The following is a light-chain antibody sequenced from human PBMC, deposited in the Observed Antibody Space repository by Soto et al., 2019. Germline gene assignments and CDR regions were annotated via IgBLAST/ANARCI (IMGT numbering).Light chain of an antibody. J-gene: IGKJ2*01. CDR2: GAS. V-gene: IGKV3-15*01. CDR3: QQYSGNSFT. Sequence: EIVMTQSPATLSVSPGERATLSCRASQSVSSNLAWYQQKPGQAPRLLIYGASTRATGIPARFSGSGSGTEFTLTISSLQPDDFATYYCQQYSGNSFTFGQGTKLDI. CDR1: QSVSSN.